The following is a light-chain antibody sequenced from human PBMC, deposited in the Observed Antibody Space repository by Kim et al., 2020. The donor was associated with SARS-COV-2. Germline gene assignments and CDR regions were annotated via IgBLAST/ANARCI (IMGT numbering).Light chain of an antibody. V-gene: IGKV1-17*03. CDR1: QDINRF. CDR3: LQHKSYPYS. J-gene: IGKJ2*03. Sequence: EIQMTQSPSAMSASVGDRVTITCRASQDINRFLAWFQQKPGKVPKRLIYHASTLQSGVPSRFSGSGSGTEFSLTISSLQPEDFATYYCLQHKSYPYSFGQGTKLEIK. CDR2: HAS.